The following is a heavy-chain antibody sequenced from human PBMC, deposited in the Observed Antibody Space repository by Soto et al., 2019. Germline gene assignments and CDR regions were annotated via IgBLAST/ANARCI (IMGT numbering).Heavy chain of an antibody. Sequence: QAQLLQSGAEMKKPGASVKVSCKASGYTFINYFIHWVRQAPGQGLEWIGIVHTSRGTADYAQKFKGSVTLTTDMSTRTVYMDLSNLRYEDTAVYYCARPLNGNTVALWGQRTTVIVSS. CDR1: GYTFINYF. CDR2: VHTSRGTA. V-gene: IGHV1-46*01. CDR3: ARPLNGNTVAL. J-gene: IGHJ3*01. D-gene: IGHD1-7*01.